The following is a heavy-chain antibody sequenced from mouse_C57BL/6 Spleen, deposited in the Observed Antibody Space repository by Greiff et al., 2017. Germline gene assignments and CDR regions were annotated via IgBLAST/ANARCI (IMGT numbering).Heavy chain of an antibody. Sequence: QVQLQQSGAELVRPGASVTLSCKASGYTFTDYEMHWVKQTPVHGLEWIGAIDPETGGTAYNQKFQGKAILTADKSSSTAYMELRSLTSEDSAVYYCTRSRITTVVSYFDYWGQGTTLTVSS. CDR2: IDPETGGT. J-gene: IGHJ2*01. V-gene: IGHV1-15*01. CDR1: GYTFTDYE. CDR3: TRSRITTVVSYFDY. D-gene: IGHD1-1*01.